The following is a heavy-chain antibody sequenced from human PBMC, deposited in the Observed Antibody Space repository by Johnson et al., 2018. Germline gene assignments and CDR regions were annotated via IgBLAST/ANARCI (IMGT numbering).Heavy chain of an antibody. CDR1: GGPISSYY. CDR3: ARDSITIVRGVPMDYYLDV. J-gene: IGHJ6*04. D-gene: IGHD3-10*01. V-gene: IGHV4-59*01. CDR2: IYYGGST. Sequence: QVQLQESGPGLVRPSETLSLICTVSGGPISSYYWSWIRQPPGKGLEWIGYIYYGGSTNYNPSLKSRVTLAVDTSKKQFTPKLSSVTAADTAVYYCARDSITIVRGVPMDYYLDVWGKGTTVTVSS.